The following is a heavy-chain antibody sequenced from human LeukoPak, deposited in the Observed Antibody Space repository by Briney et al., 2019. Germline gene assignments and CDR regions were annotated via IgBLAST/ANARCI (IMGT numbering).Heavy chain of an antibody. CDR1: GFTFSSYG. CDR2: IWYDGSNK. V-gene: IGHV3-33*01. CDR3: ARDLDTVTTAFDY. D-gene: IGHD4-17*01. J-gene: IGHJ4*02. Sequence: GGSLRLSCAASGFTFSSYGMHWVRQAPGKGLEWVTVIWYDGSNKYYADSVKGRFTISRDNSKNTLYLQMNSLRAEDTAVYYCARDLDTVTTAFDYWGQGTLVTVSS.